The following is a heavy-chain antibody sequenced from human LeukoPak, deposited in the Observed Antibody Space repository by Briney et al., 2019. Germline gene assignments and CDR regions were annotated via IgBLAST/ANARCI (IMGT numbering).Heavy chain of an antibody. D-gene: IGHD3-10*01. CDR3: VKRATGSYYKTYFDY. CDR1: GFTFGSYA. Sequence: PGGSLRLSCSASGFTFGSYAMHWVRQAPGKGLEYVSAISSNGGSTYYADSVKGRFTISRDNSKNTLYLQMSSLRAEDTAVYYCVKRATGSYYKTYFDYWGQGTLVTVSS. V-gene: IGHV3-64D*06. CDR2: ISSNGGST. J-gene: IGHJ4*02.